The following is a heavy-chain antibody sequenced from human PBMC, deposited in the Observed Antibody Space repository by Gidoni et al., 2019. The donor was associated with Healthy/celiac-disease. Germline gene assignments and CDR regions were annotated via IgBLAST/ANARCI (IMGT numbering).Heavy chain of an antibody. D-gene: IGHD3-22*01. CDR3: TRAGYYDSSGSDY. CDR1: GFTFSSYS. Sequence: EVQMVESGGGLVQPGGPLRLSCAASGFTFSSYSMNWVRQAPGKGLEWVSYISSSRSTIYYADSVNGRFTISRDNAKNSLYLHMNSLRAEDTAVYYCTRAGYYDSSGSDYRGQGTLVTVSS. J-gene: IGHJ4*02. V-gene: IGHV3-48*04. CDR2: ISSSRSTI.